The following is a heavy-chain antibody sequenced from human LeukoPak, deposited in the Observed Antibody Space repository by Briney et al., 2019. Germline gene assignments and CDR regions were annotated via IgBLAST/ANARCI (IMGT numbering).Heavy chain of an antibody. D-gene: IGHD6-13*01. CDR2: IDTYSGKT. V-gene: IGHV1-18*01. Sequence: ASVKVSCKASGYTYTTDGISWVRQAPGQGLEWMGWIDTYSGKTNYAQKFQGRVTMTSDTSTSTAYMELRSLRSDDTAVYYCARDRGIAEDDSFDPWGQGTLVTVSS. J-gene: IGHJ5*02. CDR1: GYTYTTDG. CDR3: ARDRGIAEDDSFDP.